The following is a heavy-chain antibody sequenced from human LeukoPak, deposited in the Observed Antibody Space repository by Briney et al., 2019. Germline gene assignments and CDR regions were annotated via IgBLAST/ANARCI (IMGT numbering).Heavy chain of an antibody. Sequence: PGGSLRLSRAASGFTFSSYGMHWVRQAPGKGLEWVAVISYDGSNKYYADSVKGRFTISRDNSKNTLYLQMNSLRAEDTAVYYCAKIHYGSGSYQSFDYWGQGTLVTVSS. CDR2: ISYDGSNK. D-gene: IGHD3-10*01. V-gene: IGHV3-30*18. J-gene: IGHJ4*02. CDR1: GFTFSSYG. CDR3: AKIHYGSGSYQSFDY.